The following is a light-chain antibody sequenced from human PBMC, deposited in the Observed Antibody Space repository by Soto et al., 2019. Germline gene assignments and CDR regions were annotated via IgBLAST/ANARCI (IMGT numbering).Light chain of an antibody. CDR3: QQSSSSPIT. CDR2: GAS. J-gene: IGKJ5*01. Sequence: EIVLTQSPGTLSLSPGERATLSCRASQSVRSDYLAWYQQKPGQAPRLLIYGASSRATGISDRFSGSGSGTDFTLTISRLEPEDFAVYYCQQSSSSPITFGQGTRLEIK. V-gene: IGKV3-20*01. CDR1: QSVRSDY.